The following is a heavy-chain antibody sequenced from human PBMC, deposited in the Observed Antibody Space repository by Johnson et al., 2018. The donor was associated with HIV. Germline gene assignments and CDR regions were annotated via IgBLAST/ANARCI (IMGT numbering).Heavy chain of an antibody. CDR1: GFTFSNAW. J-gene: IGHJ3*02. D-gene: IGHD1-26*01. CDR2: IKSKTDGGTT. CDR3: TTFKVAPRIKAPTTSKATILLDAFDI. V-gene: IGHV3-15*01. Sequence: VQLVESGGGVVQPGRSLRLSCAASGFTFSNAWMSWVRQAPGKGLEWVGRIKSKTDGGTTDYAAPVKGRFTISRDDSKNTLYLQMNSLKTEDTAVYYCTTFKVAPRIKAPTTSKATILLDAFDIWGQGTMVTVSS.